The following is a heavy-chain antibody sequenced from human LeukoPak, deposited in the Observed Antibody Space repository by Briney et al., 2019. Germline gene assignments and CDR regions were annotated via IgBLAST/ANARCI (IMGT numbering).Heavy chain of an antibody. D-gene: IGHD5-18*01. CDR2: ISGSGGST. CDR3: AKGTAMVTPYNFDY. J-gene: IGHJ4*02. CDR1: GGSISSGGYY. V-gene: IGHV3-23*01. Sequence: PSETLSLTCTVSGGSISSGGYYWSWVRQAPGKGLEWVSTISGSGGSTYYADSVKGRFTISRDNSKNTLYLQMNSLRAEDTAVYYCAKGTAMVTPYNFDYWGQGILVTVSS.